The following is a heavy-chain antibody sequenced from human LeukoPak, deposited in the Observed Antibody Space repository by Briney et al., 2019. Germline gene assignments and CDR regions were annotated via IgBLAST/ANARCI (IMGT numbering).Heavy chain of an antibody. CDR1: GYTFTGYY. D-gene: IGHD3-10*01. CDR2: ISAYNGNT. Sequence: ASVKVSCKASGYTFTGYYMHWVRQAPGQGLEWMGWISAYNGNTNYAQKLQGRVTMTTDTSTSTAYMELRSLRSDDTAVYYCARKPGPMVRGVPDAFDIWGQGTMVTVSS. J-gene: IGHJ3*02. CDR3: ARKPGPMVRGVPDAFDI. V-gene: IGHV1-18*04.